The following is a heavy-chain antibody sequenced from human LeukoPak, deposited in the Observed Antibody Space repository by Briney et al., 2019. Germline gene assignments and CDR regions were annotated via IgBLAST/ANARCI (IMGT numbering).Heavy chain of an antibody. D-gene: IGHD1-26*01. Sequence: SETLSLTCTVSGGSISNYYWSWIRQPPGKGLEWIGSIYYTGSTYDNPSLKSRVTISVDTSKNQFSLKLSSVTAADTAVYYCARRGGSGRAFDYWGQGTLVTVSS. CDR1: GGSISNYY. CDR3: ARRGGSGRAFDY. J-gene: IGHJ4*02. V-gene: IGHV4-59*08. CDR2: IYYTGST.